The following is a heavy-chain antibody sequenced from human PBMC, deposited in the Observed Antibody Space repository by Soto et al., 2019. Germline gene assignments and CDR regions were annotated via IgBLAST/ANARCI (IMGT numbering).Heavy chain of an antibody. Sequence: RLSCAASGFTFSSYGMHWVRQAPGKGLEWVAVIWYDGSNKYYADSVKGRFTISRGNSKNTLYLQMNSLRAEDTAVYYCARDSLDYGGNGTLYYYGMGVWGQGTTVTVSS. J-gene: IGHJ6*02. CDR2: IWYDGSNK. D-gene: IGHD4-17*01. V-gene: IGHV3-33*01. CDR3: ARDSLDYGGNGTLYYYGMGV. CDR1: GFTFSSYG.